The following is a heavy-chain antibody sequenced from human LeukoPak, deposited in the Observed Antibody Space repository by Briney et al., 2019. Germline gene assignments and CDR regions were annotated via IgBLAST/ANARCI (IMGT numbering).Heavy chain of an antibody. CDR3: ARGPPRSMDV. V-gene: IGHV3-48*03. J-gene: IGHJ6*02. CDR1: GFTFSSYE. CDR2: ISSGGSSM. Sequence: PGGSLRLSCAASGFTFSSYEMNWVRQAPGKGLEWVSFISSGGSSMYYVDSVKGRFTISRDNAKDSLYLQMDSLRVEDTALYYCARGPPRSMDVWGQGTTGTVSS.